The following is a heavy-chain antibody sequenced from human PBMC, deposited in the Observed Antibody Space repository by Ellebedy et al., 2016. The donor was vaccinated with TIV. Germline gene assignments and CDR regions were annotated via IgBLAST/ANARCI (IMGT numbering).Heavy chain of an antibody. CDR3: APYSGSYLDAFDI. J-gene: IGHJ3*02. Sequence: ASVKVSXXVSGYTLTELSMHWVRQAPGKGLEWMGGFDPEDGETIYAQKFQGRVTMTEDTSTDTAYMELSSLRSEDTAVYYCAPYSGSYLDAFDIWGQGTMVTGSS. CDR2: FDPEDGET. CDR1: GYTLTELS. V-gene: IGHV1-24*01. D-gene: IGHD1-26*01.